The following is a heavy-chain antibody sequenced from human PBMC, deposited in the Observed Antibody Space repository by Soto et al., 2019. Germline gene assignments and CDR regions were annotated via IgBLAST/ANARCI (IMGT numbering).Heavy chain of an antibody. J-gene: IGHJ3*01. CDR3: AKRPASKGCGDPFDV. CDR2: ISSSGVNT. CDR1: GFSFSTYA. V-gene: IGHV3-23*01. Sequence: EVQLLESGGDLVQPGGSLRLSCAASGFSFSTYAMSWFRQAPGKGLEWVPTISSSGVNTYYTDSVKGRFTISRDNSKDTLSLQMNSLRAEDTAIYYCAKRPASKGCGDPFDVWGQGTMVTVSS. D-gene: IGHD2-15*01.